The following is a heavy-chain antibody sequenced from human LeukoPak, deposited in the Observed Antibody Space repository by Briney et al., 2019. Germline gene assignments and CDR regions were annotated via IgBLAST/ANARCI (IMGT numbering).Heavy chain of an antibody. J-gene: IGHJ1*01. V-gene: IGHV4-34*01. Sequence: SETLSLTCAVYGGSFSGYYWSWIRQPPGKGLEWIGEINHSGSTNYNPSLKSRVTISVDTSKNQFSLKLSSVTAADTAVYYCARATYGGKTRLQHWGQGTLVTVSS. CDR1: GGSFSGYY. D-gene: IGHD4-23*01. CDR3: ARATYGGKTRLQH. CDR2: INHSGST.